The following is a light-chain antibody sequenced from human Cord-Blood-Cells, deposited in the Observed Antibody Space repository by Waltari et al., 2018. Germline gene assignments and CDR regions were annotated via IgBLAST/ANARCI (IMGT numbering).Light chain of an antibody. CDR1: QSISSY. J-gene: IGKJ4*01. Sequence: DIQMTQSPSSLSASVGDRVTITCRESQSISSYLNWYQQKPGKAPKLLIYAASSLQSGVPSRFSGSGAGTDFTLTISSLQPEDFATYYCRQSYSTPLTFGGGTKVEIK. V-gene: IGKV1-39*01. CDR3: RQSYSTPLT. CDR2: AAS.